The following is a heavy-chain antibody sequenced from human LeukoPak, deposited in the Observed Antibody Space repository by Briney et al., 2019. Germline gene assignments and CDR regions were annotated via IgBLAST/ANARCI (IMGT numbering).Heavy chain of an antibody. D-gene: IGHD3-16*01. CDR3: ARDFFWGWSP. CDR1: GFTFSSCW. J-gene: IGHJ5*02. CDR2: INSDGSST. Sequence: GGSLRLSCAASGFTFSSCWMHWVRHAPGKGLVWVSGINSDGSSTSYADSVKGRFTISRDNAKNTLYLQMNSLRADDTAVYYCARDFFWGWSPWGQGTLVTVSS. V-gene: IGHV3-74*01.